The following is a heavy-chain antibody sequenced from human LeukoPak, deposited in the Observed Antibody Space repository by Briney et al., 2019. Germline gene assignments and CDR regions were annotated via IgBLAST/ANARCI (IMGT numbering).Heavy chain of an antibody. V-gene: IGHV4-59*01. CDR1: GGSISSYY. D-gene: IGHD3-22*01. CDR3: ASRHYYDSSGYRRNYYMDV. CDR2: IYYSGST. Sequence: SETLSLTCTVSGGSISSYYWSWIRQPPGKGLEWIGYIYYSGSTNYNPSLKSQVAISVDTSKNQFSLKLSSVTAADTAVYYCASRHYYDSSGYRRNYYMDVWGKGTTVTISS. J-gene: IGHJ6*03.